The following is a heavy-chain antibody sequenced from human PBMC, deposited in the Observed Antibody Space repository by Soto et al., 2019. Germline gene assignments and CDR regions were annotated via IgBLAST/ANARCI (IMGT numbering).Heavy chain of an antibody. V-gene: IGHV4-59*01. CDR3: ARASSEWSRFDY. D-gene: IGHD6-6*01. J-gene: IGHJ4*02. CDR2: VYVNGIT. Sequence: WTWIRQFPGKGLEWIGYVYVNGITKYNPSLNSRLTISADTSKNQFSLKVTSVTAADTALYYCARASSEWSRFDYWGQGTLVTVSS.